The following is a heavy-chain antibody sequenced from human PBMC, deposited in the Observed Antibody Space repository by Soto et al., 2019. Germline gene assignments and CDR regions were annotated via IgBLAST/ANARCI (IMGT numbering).Heavy chain of an antibody. J-gene: IGHJ4*02. CDR1: GFTFSSYA. V-gene: IGHV3-30-3*01. Sequence: GGSLRLSCAASGFTFSSYAMHWVRQAPGKGLEWVAVISYDGSNKYYADSVKGRFTISRDNSKKTLYLQMNSLRAEDTAVYYWASLIAAVTFDYWGQGTLVTVSS. CDR2: ISYDGSNK. CDR3: ASLIAAVTFDY. D-gene: IGHD6-13*01.